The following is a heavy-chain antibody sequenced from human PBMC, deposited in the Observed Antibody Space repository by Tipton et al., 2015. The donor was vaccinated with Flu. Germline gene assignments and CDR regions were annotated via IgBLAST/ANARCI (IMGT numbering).Heavy chain of an antibody. CDR2: IRSTANNHAT. D-gene: IGHD2-2*01. J-gene: IGHJ3*02. CDR3: TTLGWEVPDAFDI. V-gene: IGHV3-73*01. Sequence: VQLVQSGGGLVEPGRSLKLSCAASGFAFGASSIHWVRQASGKGLEWVGRIRSTANNHATAYAAPVKGRFTVSRDDSKNTAYLQMNSLKTEDTAVYYCTTLGWEVPDAFDIWGQGTMVTVSS. CDR1: GFAFGASS.